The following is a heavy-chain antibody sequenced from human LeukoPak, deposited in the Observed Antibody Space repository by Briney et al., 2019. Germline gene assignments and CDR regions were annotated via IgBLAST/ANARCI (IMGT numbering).Heavy chain of an antibody. CDR2: ISGSGGST. Sequence: GGSLRLSCAASGFTFSSYAMSWVRQAPGKGLEWVSAISGSGGSTYYADSVKGRFTISRDNSKNTLNLQMNSLRAEDTAVYYCAKDGARYSHLRYMDVWGKGTTVTISS. CDR1: GFTFSSYA. D-gene: IGHD1-1*01. V-gene: IGHV3-23*01. CDR3: AKDGARYSHLRYMDV. J-gene: IGHJ6*03.